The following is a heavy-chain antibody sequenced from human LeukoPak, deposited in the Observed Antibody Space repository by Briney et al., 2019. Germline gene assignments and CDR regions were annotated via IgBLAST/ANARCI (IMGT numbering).Heavy chain of an antibody. Sequence: SETLSLTCAVYGGSFSGYYWSWIRQPPGKGLEWIGEINHSGSTNYNPSLKSRVTISVDTSKNQFSLKLSSVTAADTAVYYCARKSSSWYHRGWFDPWGQGTLVTVSS. CDR3: ARKSSSWYHRGWFDP. CDR2: INHSGST. V-gene: IGHV4-34*01. CDR1: GGSFSGYY. J-gene: IGHJ5*02. D-gene: IGHD6-13*01.